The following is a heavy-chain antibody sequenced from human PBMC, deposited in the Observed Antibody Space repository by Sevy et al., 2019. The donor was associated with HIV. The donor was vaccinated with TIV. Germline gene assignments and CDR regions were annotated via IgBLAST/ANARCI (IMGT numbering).Heavy chain of an antibody. CDR3: ARRDYYGYSDS. Sequence: SETLSLTCTVSGDSISSSNYYWGWIRQPPGKGLEWIGSIYYSGSAYYNSSLKSRVTIFIDTSNNQFSLRLSSVTAADTDVYYCARRDYYGYSDSWRQGTLVTVSS. D-gene: IGHD3-3*01. CDR2: IYYSGSA. CDR1: GDSISSSNYY. J-gene: IGHJ4*02. V-gene: IGHV4-39*01.